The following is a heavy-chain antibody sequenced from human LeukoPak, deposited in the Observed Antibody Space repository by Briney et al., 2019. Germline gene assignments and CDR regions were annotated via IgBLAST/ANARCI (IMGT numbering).Heavy chain of an antibody. CDR1: GGSFSGYY. CDR2: INHSGST. Sequence: SETLSLTCAVYGGSFSGYYWSWIRQPPGKGLEWIGEINHSGSTNYNPSLKSRVTISVDTSKNQSSLKLSSVTAADTAVYYCARTYVWGSYHDYWGQGTLVTVSS. V-gene: IGHV4-34*01. J-gene: IGHJ4*02. D-gene: IGHD3-16*02. CDR3: ARTYVWGSYHDY.